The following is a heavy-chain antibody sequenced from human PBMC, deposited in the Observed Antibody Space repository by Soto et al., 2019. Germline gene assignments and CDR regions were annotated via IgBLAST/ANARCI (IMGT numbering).Heavy chain of an antibody. Sequence: QVQMQESGPGLVKHSETLSLTCTVSGDYISSHYGSWIRQPPGKGLEWIGYVYHSGKTDSNPSLKSRVTISMDTSKNQISLSLTSVTAADTAVYYCARPKGTTPAVWYFDLWGRGTLVTVSS. D-gene: IGHD2-2*01. CDR2: VYHSGKT. CDR1: GDYISSHY. CDR3: ARPKGTTPAVWYFDL. V-gene: IGHV4-59*08. J-gene: IGHJ2*01.